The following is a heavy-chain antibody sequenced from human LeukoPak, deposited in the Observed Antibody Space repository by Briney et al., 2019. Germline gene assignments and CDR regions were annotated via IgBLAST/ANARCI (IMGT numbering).Heavy chain of an antibody. CDR1: GGSFSGYY. CDR3: ARDRTGGSGSYVNWFDP. J-gene: IGHJ5*02. CDR2: INHSGST. D-gene: IGHD3-10*01. V-gene: IGHV4-34*01. Sequence: SSETLSLTCAVYGGSFSGYYWSWIRQPPGKGLEWIGEINHSGSTNYNPSLKSRVTISVDTSKNQFSLKLSSVTAADTAVYYCARDRTGGSGSYVNWFDPWGQGTLVTVSS.